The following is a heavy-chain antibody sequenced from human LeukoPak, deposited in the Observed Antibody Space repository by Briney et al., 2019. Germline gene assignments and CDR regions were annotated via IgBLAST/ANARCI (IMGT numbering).Heavy chain of an antibody. J-gene: IGHJ6*02. Sequence: GGSLRLSCAASGFTFSSYAMSWVRQAPGKGLEWVSVIYSGGSTYYADSVKGRFTISRDNSKNTLYLQMNSLRAEDTAVYYCARETSYYYYGMDVWGQGTTVTVSS. V-gene: IGHV3-66*01. CDR2: IYSGGST. CDR3: ARETSYYYYGMDV. CDR1: GFTFSSYA.